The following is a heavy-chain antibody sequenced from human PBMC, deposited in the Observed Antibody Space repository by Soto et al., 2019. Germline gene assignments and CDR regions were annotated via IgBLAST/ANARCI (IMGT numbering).Heavy chain of an antibody. V-gene: IGHV1-2*02. J-gene: IGHJ6*02. CDR1: GYTFTGYY. Sequence: ASVKVSCKASGYTFTGYYMHWVRHAPGQGLEWMGWINPNSGGTNYAQKFQGRVTMTRDTSISTAYMELSRLRSDDTAVYYCARAATDKTGYYSPALFGMDVWGQGTTVTVYS. CDR3: ARAATDKTGYYSPALFGMDV. D-gene: IGHD3-9*01. CDR2: INPNSGGT.